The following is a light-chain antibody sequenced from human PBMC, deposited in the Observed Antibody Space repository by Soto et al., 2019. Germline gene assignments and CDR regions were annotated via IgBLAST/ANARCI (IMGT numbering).Light chain of an antibody. CDR1: QSISIN. Sequence: EIVLTQSPATLSVSPGKRAILSCRYSQSISINLAWYQQKPGQAPRLLIYAASNRATGVPARFSGSWSATEFTLTISSLQSQDFAAYYCQQYNNWPPITFGHGTRLEIK. CDR3: QQYNNWPPIT. CDR2: AAS. V-gene: IGKV3-15*01. J-gene: IGKJ5*01.